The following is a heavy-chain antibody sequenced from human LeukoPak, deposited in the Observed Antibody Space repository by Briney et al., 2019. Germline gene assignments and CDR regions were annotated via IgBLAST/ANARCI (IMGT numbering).Heavy chain of an antibody. Sequence: GGSLRPSCAASGFTFSNYGMSWVRQAPGKGLEWVSSISGSGGVTYYADSMKGRFTISRDNSKNTMSLQMNSLRAEDTAIYYCAKAIADTGANGFDVWGQGTMVTVSS. J-gene: IGHJ3*01. CDR2: ISGSGGVT. CDR3: AKAIADTGANGFDV. D-gene: IGHD2-8*02. CDR1: GFTFSNYG. V-gene: IGHV3-23*01.